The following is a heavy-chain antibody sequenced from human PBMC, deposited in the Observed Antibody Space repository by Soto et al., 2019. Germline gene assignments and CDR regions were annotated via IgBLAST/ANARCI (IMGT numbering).Heavy chain of an antibody. V-gene: IGHV4-4*02. CDR2: IYHSGST. CDR3: AGAYGDYSYWYFDL. CDR1: GGSISSSNW. D-gene: IGHD4-17*01. J-gene: IGHJ2*01. Sequence: QVQLQESGPGLVKPSGPLSLTCAVSGGSISSSNWWSWVRQPPGKGLEWIGEIYHSGSTNYNPSLERRVTISVDKSNNQFSLKLSSVTAADTAVYYCAGAYGDYSYWYFDLWGRGTLVTVSS.